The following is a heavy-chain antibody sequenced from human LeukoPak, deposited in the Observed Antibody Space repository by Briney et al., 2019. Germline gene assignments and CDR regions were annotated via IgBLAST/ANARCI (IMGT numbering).Heavy chain of an antibody. CDR3: AGGGAVAGKLDY. V-gene: IGHV1-69*04. D-gene: IGHD6-19*01. Sequence: ASVKVSCKASGGTFSSYAISWVRQAPGQGLEWMGRIIPILGIANYAQKFQGRVTITADKSTSTAYMELSSLRSEDTAVYYCAGGGAVAGKLDYWGQGTLVTVSS. J-gene: IGHJ4*02. CDR2: IIPILGIA. CDR1: GGTFSSYA.